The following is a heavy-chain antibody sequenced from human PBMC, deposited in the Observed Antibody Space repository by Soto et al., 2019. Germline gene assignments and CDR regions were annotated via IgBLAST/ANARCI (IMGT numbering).Heavy chain of an antibody. J-gene: IGHJ6*02. CDR1: GGTFSSYA. V-gene: IGHV1-69*01. Sequence: QVRLVQSGAEVKKPGSSVKVSCKASGGTFSSYAISWVRQAPGQGLEWMGGIIPIFGTANYAQKFQGRVTITADESTSTAYMELSSLRSEDTAVYYCARNPAGYCSSTSCSEPYYYYYGMDVWGQGPTVTVSS. CDR2: IIPIFGTA. D-gene: IGHD2-2*01. CDR3: ARNPAGYCSSTSCSEPYYYYYGMDV.